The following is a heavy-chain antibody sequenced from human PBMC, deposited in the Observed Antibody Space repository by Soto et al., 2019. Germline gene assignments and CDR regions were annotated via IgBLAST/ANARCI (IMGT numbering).Heavy chain of an antibody. J-gene: IGHJ4*02. V-gene: IGHV3-30-3*01. D-gene: IGHD6-13*01. CDR2: VSYDGTKK. CDR1: GFTFTDYA. CDR3: ARDFFYGNSWYFDN. Sequence: QVQLVESGGGVVQPGGSLRLSCVASGFTFTDYAIHWLRQAPGKGLEWVAVVSYDGTKKYYADSVKGRFTISRDNSKNTLYLQMNSLRVDDTAVYYCARDFFYGNSWYFDNWGPGTLVTVSS.